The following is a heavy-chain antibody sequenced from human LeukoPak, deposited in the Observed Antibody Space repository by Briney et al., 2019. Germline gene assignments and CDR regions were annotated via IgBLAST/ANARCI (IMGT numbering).Heavy chain of an antibody. Sequence: PGGSLRLSCVASGFTFSSYDMHWVRQGTGKGLEWVSAIGTAYDTYYAGSVKGRFTISRENAENSLYLQMNSLRAGDTAVYYCALSPVRDSGYFDYWGQGTLVTVSS. CDR3: ALSPVRDSGYFDY. J-gene: IGHJ4*02. V-gene: IGHV3-13*01. CDR2: IGTAYDT. CDR1: GFTFSSYD. D-gene: IGHD2/OR15-2a*01.